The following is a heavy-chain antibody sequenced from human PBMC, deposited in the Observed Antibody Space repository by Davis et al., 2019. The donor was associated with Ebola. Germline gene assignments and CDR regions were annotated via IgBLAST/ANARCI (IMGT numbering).Heavy chain of an antibody. CDR1: GFTFSSYW. Sequence: GESLKISCAASGFTFSSYWMHWVRQAPGKGLEWVAVIWYDGSNKYYADSVKGRFTISRDNSKNTLYLQMNSLRAEDTAVYYCARRFRGASDIWGQGTMVTVSS. D-gene: IGHD3-10*01. CDR3: ARRFRGASDI. V-gene: IGHV3-33*08. J-gene: IGHJ3*02. CDR2: IWYDGSNK.